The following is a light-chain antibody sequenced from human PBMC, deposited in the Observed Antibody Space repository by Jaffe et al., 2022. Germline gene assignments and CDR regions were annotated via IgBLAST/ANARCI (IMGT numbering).Light chain of an antibody. CDR1: QSVGYTD. V-gene: IGKV3-20*01. J-gene: IGKJ2*01. CDR2: ATS. Sequence: EIVLTQSPGTLSLSPGERATLSCRASQSVGYTDLAWYQQKPGQAPRLLIHATSNRAAGIPDRFSGSGSGTDFTLTISRLEPEDFAVYYCQQYGSSPPLYTFGQGTKLEIK. CDR3: QQYGSSPPLYT.